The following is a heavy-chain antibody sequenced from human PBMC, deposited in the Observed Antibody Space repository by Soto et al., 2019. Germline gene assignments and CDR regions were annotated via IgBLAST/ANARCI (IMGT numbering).Heavy chain of an antibody. D-gene: IGHD7-27*01. CDR3: ARETLARYGGNWGDAFDI. Sequence: QVQLQESGPGLVKPSQTLSLTCTVSGGSISSGGYYWSWIRQHPGKGLEWIGYIYYSGSTYYNPSLKSRVTISVDTSKKQFDLKLSSVTAADTAVYYCARETLARYGGNWGDAFDIWGQGTMVTVSS. J-gene: IGHJ3*02. V-gene: IGHV4-31*03. CDR2: IYYSGST. CDR1: GGSISSGGYY.